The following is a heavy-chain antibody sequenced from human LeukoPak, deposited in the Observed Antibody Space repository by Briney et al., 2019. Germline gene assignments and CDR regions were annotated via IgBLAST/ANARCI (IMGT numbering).Heavy chain of an antibody. CDR3: ARHSGGTYYVNFDP. D-gene: IGHD1-26*01. Sequence: PSETLSLTCAVYGGSFSGYYWSWIRQPPGQGLEWIGEINHSGSTNYNPSLKSRVTISVDTSKNQFSLKLSSVTAADTAVYYCARHSGGTYYVNFDPWGQGTLVTVSS. CDR1: GGSFSGYY. V-gene: IGHV4-34*01. CDR2: INHSGST. J-gene: IGHJ5*02.